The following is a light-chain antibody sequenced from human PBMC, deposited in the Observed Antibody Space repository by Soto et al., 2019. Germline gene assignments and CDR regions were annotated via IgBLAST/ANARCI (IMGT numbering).Light chain of an antibody. V-gene: IGKV3-20*01. CDR2: GAS. CDR1: QSVSITY. CDR3: QHYCSSVYP. J-gene: IGKJ2*01. Sequence: EIVLTQSPGTLSLSPGERATLSCRASQSVSITYLAWYQQIPGPDPRPLIYGASSWATGIPARFSGSGSGTDFTLTISRLEPADFAVYYGQHYCSSVYPCVQRIKLEI.